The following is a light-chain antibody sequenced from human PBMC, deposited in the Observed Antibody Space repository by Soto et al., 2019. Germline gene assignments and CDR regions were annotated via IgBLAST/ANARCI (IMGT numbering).Light chain of an antibody. CDR1: QSVSTY. CDR3: QQRSSRLT. J-gene: IGKJ4*01. V-gene: IGKV3-11*01. Sequence: EIVLTQSPATLSLSPGDRATLSCRASQSVSTYLAWYQQKPGQAPRLLIYDASSRATGIPARFSGSGSGTEFTLTISSLEPEDFAVYYCQQRSSRLTFGGGTKVDIK. CDR2: DAS.